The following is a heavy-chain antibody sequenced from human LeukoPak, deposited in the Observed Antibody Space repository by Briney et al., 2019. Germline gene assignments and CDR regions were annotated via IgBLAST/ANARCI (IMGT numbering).Heavy chain of an antibody. V-gene: IGHV4-59*01. CDR1: GDSISSYY. CDR3: ARAMSRVWNYDY. D-gene: IGHD1-7*01. CDR2: IYYSGST. J-gene: IGHJ4*02. Sequence: SETLSLTCTVSGDSISSYYWSWIRQPPGKGLEWIGYIYYSGSTNYNPSLKSQVTISIDTSKNQFSLKLTSVTAADTAVYYCARAMSRVWNYDYWGQGTLVTVSS.